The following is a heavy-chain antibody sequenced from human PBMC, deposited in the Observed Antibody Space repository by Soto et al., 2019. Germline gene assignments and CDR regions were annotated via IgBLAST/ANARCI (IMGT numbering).Heavy chain of an antibody. CDR3: VRDYGEAGSTAAFDI. CDR1: GFAISGFW. J-gene: IGHJ3*02. V-gene: IGHV3-74*01. D-gene: IGHD4-17*01. CDR2: INGDGSRT. Sequence: GGSLRLSCAASGFAISGFWMHWVRQVPGKGLVWVSHINGDGSRTSYADSVKGRFTTSRDNAKNTVHLQMNSLRVEDTAVYHCVRDYGEAGSTAAFDIWGQGTMVTVSS.